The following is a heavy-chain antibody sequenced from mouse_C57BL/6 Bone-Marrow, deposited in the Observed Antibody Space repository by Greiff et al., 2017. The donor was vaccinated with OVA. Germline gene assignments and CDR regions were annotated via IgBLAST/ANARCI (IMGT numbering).Heavy chain of an antibody. CDR1: GYTFTDYY. CDR2: INPYNGGT. V-gene: IGHV1-19*01. CDR3: AREGPTVVDYAMDY. Sequence: VHVKQSGPVLVKPGASVKRSCKASGYTFTDYYMNWVKQSHGKSLEWIGVINPYNGGTSYNQKFKGKATLTVDKSSSTAYMELNSLTSEDSAVYYCAREGPTVVDYAMDYWGQGTSVTVSS. D-gene: IGHD1-1*01. J-gene: IGHJ4*01.